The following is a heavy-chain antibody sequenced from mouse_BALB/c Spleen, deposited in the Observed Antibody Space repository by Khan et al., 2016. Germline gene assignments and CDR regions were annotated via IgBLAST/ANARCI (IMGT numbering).Heavy chain of an antibody. V-gene: IGHV1S137*01. Sequence: QVQLQQPGPELVRPGVSVKISCTDSGYTFTDYAMYWVKQSHAKSLEWSGVISTYSGNTNYNQTFKGKATMTVDKSSSTAYMELARLTSEDSAIYYCARRGTYDCFDYWGQGTTLTVSS. CDR2: ISTYSGNT. J-gene: IGHJ2*01. CDR1: GYTFTDYA. CDR3: ARRGTYDCFDY. D-gene: IGHD2-12*01.